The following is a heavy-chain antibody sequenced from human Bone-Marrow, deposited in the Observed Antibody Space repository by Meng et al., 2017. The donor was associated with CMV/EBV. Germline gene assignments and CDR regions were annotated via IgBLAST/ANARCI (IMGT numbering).Heavy chain of an antibody. CDR3: ARASQGTYCSSTSCRRGGWFDP. D-gene: IGHD2-2*01. Sequence: GGSLRLSCKGSGYSFTSYWIGWVRQMPGKGLEWMGIIYPGDSDTRYSPSFQGQVTISADKSISTAYLQWSSLKASDTAMYYCARASQGTYCSSTSCRRGGWFDPWGQGTLVTVSS. CDR2: IYPGDSDT. CDR1: GYSFTSYW. J-gene: IGHJ5*02. V-gene: IGHV5-51*01.